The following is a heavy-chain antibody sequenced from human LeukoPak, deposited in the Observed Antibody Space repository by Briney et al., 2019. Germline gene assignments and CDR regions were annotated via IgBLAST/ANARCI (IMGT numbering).Heavy chain of an antibody. CDR1: GYTFTSYY. CDR3: ARVHHYFDIAFDY. D-gene: IGHD3-22*01. CDR2: INPSGGST. J-gene: IGHJ4*02. Sequence: GASVKVSCKASGYTFTSYYMHWVRQAPGQGREWMGIINPSGGSTSYAQKFQGRVTMTRDMSTSTVYMELISLRSEDTAVYYCARVHHYFDIAFDYWGQGTLVTVSS. V-gene: IGHV1-46*01.